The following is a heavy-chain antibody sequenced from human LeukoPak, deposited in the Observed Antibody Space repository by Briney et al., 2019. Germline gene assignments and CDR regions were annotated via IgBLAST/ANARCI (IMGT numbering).Heavy chain of an antibody. Sequence: GGSLRLSCAASGFTFSSYSMNWVRQAPGKGLEWVSSISSSSSYIYYADSVKGRFTISRDNAKNSLYLQMNSLRAEDTAVYYCARVIVYRGSGIDYWGQGTLVTVSS. CDR2: ISSSSSYI. D-gene: IGHD2-8*01. V-gene: IGHV3-21*01. CDR3: ARVIVYRGSGIDY. J-gene: IGHJ4*02. CDR1: GFTFSSYS.